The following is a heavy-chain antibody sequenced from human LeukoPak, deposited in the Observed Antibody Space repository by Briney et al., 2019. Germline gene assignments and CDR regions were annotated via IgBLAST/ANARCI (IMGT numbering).Heavy chain of an antibody. Sequence: SETLSPTCTVSGGSISSYYWSWIRQPPGKGLEWIGYIYYSGSTNYNPSLKSRVTISVDTSKNQFSLKLSSVTAADTAVYYCAGGHRNWLLSWFDPWGRGTLVTVSS. D-gene: IGHD3-9*01. CDR2: IYYSGST. V-gene: IGHV4-59*08. J-gene: IGHJ5*02. CDR3: AGGHRNWLLSWFDP. CDR1: GGSISSYY.